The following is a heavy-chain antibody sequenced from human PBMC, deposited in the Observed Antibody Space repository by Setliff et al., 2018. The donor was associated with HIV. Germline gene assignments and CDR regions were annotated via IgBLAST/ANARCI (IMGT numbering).Heavy chain of an antibody. Sequence: SETLSLTCAVSGGSISSSNWWSWVRQPPGKGLEWIGEIYHSGSTNYNPSLKSRVTISVDKSKNQFSLKLSSVTAADTAVYYCARRPRDVVVPAAIGGDAFDIWGQGIMVTVSS. D-gene: IGHD2-2*02. CDR2: IYHSGST. J-gene: IGHJ3*02. V-gene: IGHV4-4*02. CDR1: GGSISSSNW. CDR3: ARRPRDVVVPAAIGGDAFDI.